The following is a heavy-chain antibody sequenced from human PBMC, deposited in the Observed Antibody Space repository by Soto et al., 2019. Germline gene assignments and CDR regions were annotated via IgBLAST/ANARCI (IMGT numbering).Heavy chain of an antibody. CDR1: GGSISSGDYY. CDR3: AREPLDCSSTSCSLREYYYYGMDV. J-gene: IGHJ6*02. V-gene: IGHV4-30-4*01. D-gene: IGHD2-2*01. CDR2: IYYSGST. Sequence: SETLSLTCTVSGGSISSGDYYWSWIRQPPGKGLEWIGYIYYSGSTYYNPSLKSRVTISVDTSKNQFSLKRSSVTAADTAVYYWAREPLDCSSTSCSLREYYYYGMDVWGQGTTVTVSS.